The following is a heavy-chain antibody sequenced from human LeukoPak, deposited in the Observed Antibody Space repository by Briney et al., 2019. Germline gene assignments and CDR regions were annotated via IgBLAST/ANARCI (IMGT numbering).Heavy chain of an antibody. D-gene: IGHD1-14*01. J-gene: IGHJ4*02. CDR3: AAVDHPFDY. CDR1: GFTFTSSA. CDR2: IVVGSGNT. V-gene: IGHV1-58*02. Sequence: GASVKVSCKASGFTFTSSAMQWVRQARGQRLEWIGWIVVGSGNTNYAQKFQERVTITRDMSTSTDMELSSLRSEDTAVYYCAAVDHPFDYWGQGTLVTVSS.